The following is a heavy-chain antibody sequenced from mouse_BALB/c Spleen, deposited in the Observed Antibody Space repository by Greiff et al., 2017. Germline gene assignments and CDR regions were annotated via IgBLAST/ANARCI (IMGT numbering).Heavy chain of an antibody. D-gene: IGHD1-1*02. CDR1: GFTFSSYG. CDR2: ISSGGSYT. CDR3: ARHQDYGPYYYAMDY. Sequence: EVHLVESGGDLVKPGGSLKLSCAASGFTFSSYGMSWVRQTPDKRLEWVATISSGGSYTYYPDSVKGRFTISRDNAKNTLYLQMSSLKSEDTAMYYCARHQDYGPYYYAMDYWGQGTSVTVSS. J-gene: IGHJ4*01. V-gene: IGHV5-6*01.